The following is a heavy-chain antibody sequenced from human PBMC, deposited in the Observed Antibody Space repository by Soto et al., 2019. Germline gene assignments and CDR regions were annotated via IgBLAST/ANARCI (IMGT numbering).Heavy chain of an antibody. CDR3: ARAPLTCGSTSCYDYYYGMDV. J-gene: IGHJ6*02. CDR1: GYSFTSYW. D-gene: IGHD2-2*01. V-gene: IGHV5-51*01. Sequence: GECLKISCKGSGYSFTSYWIGWVRQMPGKGLEWMGIIYPGDSDTRYSPSFQGQVTISADKSISTAYLQWSSLKASDTAMYYCARAPLTCGSTSCYDYYYGMDVWGQGTTVTVSS. CDR2: IYPGDSDT.